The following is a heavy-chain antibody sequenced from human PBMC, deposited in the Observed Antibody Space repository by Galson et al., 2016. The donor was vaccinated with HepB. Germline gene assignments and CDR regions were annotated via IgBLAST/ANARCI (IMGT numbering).Heavy chain of an antibody. CDR3: SRDRVRSYYDSGGWDY. V-gene: IGHV1-3*04. CDR2: INTGNGNT. Sequence: SVKVSCKASGYTFTNYGIHWVRQAPGQRLEWMGWINTGNGNTEYSQKFQGRVTITRDTSANTAYMELRSLRSEDTAVYYCSRDRVRSYYDSGGWDYWGQGTLVTVSS. CDR1: GYTFTNYG. J-gene: IGHJ4*02. D-gene: IGHD3-22*01.